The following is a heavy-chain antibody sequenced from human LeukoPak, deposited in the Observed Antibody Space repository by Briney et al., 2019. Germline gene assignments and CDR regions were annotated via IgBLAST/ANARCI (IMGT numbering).Heavy chain of an antibody. CDR2: VFYSGST. CDR3: ARHKSGGSSGYYADY. V-gene: IGHV4-39*01. Sequence: PGGSLRLSCAASGFTFNSYAMSWVRQAPGKGLEWIGSVFYSGSTYYNPSLKSRVTISVDTSKNQFSLKLSSVTAADTAVYYCARHKSGGSSGYYADYWGQGTLVTVSS. D-gene: IGHD3-22*01. J-gene: IGHJ4*02. CDR1: GFTFNSYA.